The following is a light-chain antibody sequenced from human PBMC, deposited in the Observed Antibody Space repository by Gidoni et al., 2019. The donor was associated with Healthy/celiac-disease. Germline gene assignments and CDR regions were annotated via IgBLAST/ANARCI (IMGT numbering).Light chain of an antibody. CDR2: AAS. Sequence: DDKMAQSPSSLSASVGDRVTITCRASQSSSSYLNWYQQKPGKAPKLLIYAASSSQSGVPSRFSGSGSGTDFTLTISSLQPEDFATYYCQQSYSTLSSFGQGTKLEIK. V-gene: IGKV1-39*01. CDR1: QSSSSY. CDR3: QQSYSTLSS. J-gene: IGKJ2*04.